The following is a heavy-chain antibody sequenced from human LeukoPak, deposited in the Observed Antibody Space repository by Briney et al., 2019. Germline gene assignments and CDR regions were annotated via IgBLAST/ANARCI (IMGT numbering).Heavy chain of an antibody. Sequence: ASVKVSCKAFGVTLIGYHMHWVRQAPGRRPEWMGRIDRISGASSRAQKFQGRVTMTRDTSMSTFYMDMSGLTSDDTAIYYCAISDYMWGFASWGVGTQVTVSS. V-gene: IGHV1-2*02. J-gene: IGHJ4*02. CDR2: IDRISGAS. CDR3: AISDYMWGFAS. CDR1: GVTLIGYH. D-gene: IGHD3-16*01.